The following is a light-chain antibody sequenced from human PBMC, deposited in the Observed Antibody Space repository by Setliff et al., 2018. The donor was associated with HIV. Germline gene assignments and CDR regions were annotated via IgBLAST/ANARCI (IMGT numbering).Light chain of an antibody. CDR3: QACDSRTVV. CDR1: KLGDRY. CDR2: QDI. J-gene: IGLJ2*01. Sequence: SYALTQPPSVSVSPGQTASITCSGQKLGDRYVSWYQQKPRQSPVLVMYQDIKRPSGIPERFSGSNSGNRATLTISGTQAMDEADYYCQACDSRTVVFGGGTK. V-gene: IGLV3-1*01.